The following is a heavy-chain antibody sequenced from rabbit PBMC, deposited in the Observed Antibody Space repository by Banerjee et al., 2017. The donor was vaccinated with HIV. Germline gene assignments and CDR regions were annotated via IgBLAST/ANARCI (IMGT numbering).Heavy chain of an antibody. D-gene: IGHD1-1*01. CDR3: ARTSYSDYGYNL. J-gene: IGHJ4*01. V-gene: IGHV1S45*01. CDR1: GFSLSNDGY. Sequence: QEQLVESGGGLVQPGASLTLTCTASGFSLSNDGYMCWVRQAPGKGLEWIACIYTGSSGSTYYASWAKGRFTISKTSSTTVTLQMTSLTAADTATYFCARTSYSDYGYNLWGQGTLVTVS. CDR2: IYTGSSGST.